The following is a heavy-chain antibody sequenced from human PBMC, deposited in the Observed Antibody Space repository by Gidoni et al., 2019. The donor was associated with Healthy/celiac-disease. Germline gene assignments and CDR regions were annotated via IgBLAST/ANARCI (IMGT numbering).Heavy chain of an antibody. CDR1: GFTFDAYT. Sequence: EVQLVESGGVVVQPGGSLRLSCAASGFTFDAYTMHWVRQAPGKGLEWVSLISWDGGSTYYADSVKGRFTISRDNSKNSLYLQMNSLRTEDTALYYCAKDIVLSGSGSSHAFDIWGQGTMVTVSS. V-gene: IGHV3-43*01. J-gene: IGHJ3*02. D-gene: IGHD3-10*01. CDR3: AKDIVLSGSGSSHAFDI. CDR2: ISWDGGST.